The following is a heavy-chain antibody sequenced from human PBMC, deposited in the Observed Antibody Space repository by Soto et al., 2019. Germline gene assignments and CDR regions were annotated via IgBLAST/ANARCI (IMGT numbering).Heavy chain of an antibody. D-gene: IGHD3-3*01. CDR3: AKGQDKLYYDFWSASNY. J-gene: IGHJ4*02. Sequence: WGSLRLSCAASGFTFSSYAMSCVRQARWRGLEWGSAISGSVGSTYYADSVKGRFTISRDNSKNTLYLQMNSLRAEDTAVYYRAKGQDKLYYDFWSASNYWGQGTLVTVSS. CDR2: ISGSVGST. V-gene: IGHV3-23*01. CDR1: GFTFSSYA.